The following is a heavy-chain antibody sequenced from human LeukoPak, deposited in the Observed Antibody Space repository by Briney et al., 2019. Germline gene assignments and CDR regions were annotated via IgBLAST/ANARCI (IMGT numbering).Heavy chain of an antibody. V-gene: IGHV4-31*03. D-gene: IGHD1-26*01. CDR3: AKVIESWFDP. CDR1: GGSISSGGYY. Sequence: SETLSLPCTVSGGSISSGGYYWSWIRQHPGTGLEWIGYIYYSGSTYYNPSLKSRVTISVDTSKNQFSLKLSSVTAADTAVYYCAKVIESWFDPWGQGTLVTVSS. CDR2: IYYSGST. J-gene: IGHJ5*02.